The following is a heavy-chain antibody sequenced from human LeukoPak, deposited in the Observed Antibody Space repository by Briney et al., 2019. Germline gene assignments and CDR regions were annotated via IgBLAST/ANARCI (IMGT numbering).Heavy chain of an antibody. CDR2: ISGSGGST. CDR3: AKDDRLSSGYGSSDY. Sequence: GGSLRLSCAASGFTFSSYAMSWVRQAPGKGLEWVSAISGSGGSTYYADSVKGRFTISRDNSKNTLYLQMSSLRAEDTAVYYCAKDDRLSSGYGSSDYWGQGTLVTVSS. J-gene: IGHJ4*02. V-gene: IGHV3-23*01. D-gene: IGHD3-10*01. CDR1: GFTFSSYA.